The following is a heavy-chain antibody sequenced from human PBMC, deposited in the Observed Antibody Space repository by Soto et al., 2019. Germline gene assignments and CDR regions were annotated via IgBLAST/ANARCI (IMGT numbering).Heavy chain of an antibody. CDR2: ISSSSSYR. V-gene: IGHV3-11*06. CDR1: GFTFSDYY. D-gene: IGHD2-8*01. CDR3: ASAPLGYCTNGVCSHGMDV. J-gene: IGHJ6*02. Sequence: GSLRLSCAASGFTFSDYYMSWIRQAPGKGLEWVSYISSSSSYRNYADSVKGRFTISRDNAKNSLYLQMNSLRAEDTAVYYCASAPLGYCTNGVCSHGMDVWGQGTTVTVSS.